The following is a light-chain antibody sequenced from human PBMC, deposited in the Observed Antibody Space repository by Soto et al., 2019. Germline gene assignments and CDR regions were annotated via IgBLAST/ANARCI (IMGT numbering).Light chain of an antibody. Sequence: ELVLTQSPGTLSLSPGDRATLSCRASRSVSSGYLAWYQQKPGQAPRLLMYGASSRATGIPDRFSGSGSGTDFTLTISRLEPEDFALYYCLQYGSSPPMYTFGKRTQLEIK. V-gene: IGKV3-20*01. CDR2: GAS. J-gene: IGKJ2*01. CDR1: RSVSSGY. CDR3: LQYGSSPPMYT.